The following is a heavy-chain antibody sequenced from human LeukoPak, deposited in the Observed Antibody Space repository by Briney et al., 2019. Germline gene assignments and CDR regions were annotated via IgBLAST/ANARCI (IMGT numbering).Heavy chain of an antibody. V-gene: IGHV3-23*01. Sequence: GGSLRLSCAASGFTFSSYAMSWVRQAPGKGLEWVSAISGSGGSTYYADSVKGRFTISRDNSKNTLYLQMNSLRAEDTAVYYCAKACRGPYYYYGMDVWGRGTTVTVSS. J-gene: IGHJ6*02. CDR3: AKACRGPYYYYGMDV. CDR1: GFTFSSYA. CDR2: ISGSGGST.